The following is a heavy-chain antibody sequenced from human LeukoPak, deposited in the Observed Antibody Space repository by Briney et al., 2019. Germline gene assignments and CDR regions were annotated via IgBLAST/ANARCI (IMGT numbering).Heavy chain of an antibody. CDR3: AKSGLNYYDSDRYFYFDY. Sequence: GGSLRLSCAASGFIFSSYGMHWVRQAPGKGLEWVTMISYDGTYKYYADSVKGRFTISRDNSKNTLYLQMNSLRPEDTAVYYCAKSGLNYYDSDRYFYFDYWGQGTLVTVSS. CDR1: GFIFSSYG. D-gene: IGHD3-22*01. V-gene: IGHV3-30*18. CDR2: ISYDGTYK. J-gene: IGHJ4*02.